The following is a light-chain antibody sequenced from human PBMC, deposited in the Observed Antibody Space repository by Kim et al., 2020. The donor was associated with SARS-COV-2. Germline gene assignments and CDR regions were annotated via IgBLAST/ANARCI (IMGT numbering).Light chain of an antibody. Sequence: SVGARFPFPCRMSQAISNYLAWYQQKPGQVPKRLIYGTSTLQSGVPSRFSGSGSGTYFTVTISGLQPEDVATYYCQKYNSVPWTFGQGTKVDIK. V-gene: IGKV1-27*01. CDR3: QKYNSVPWT. CDR1: QAISNY. CDR2: GTS. J-gene: IGKJ1*01.